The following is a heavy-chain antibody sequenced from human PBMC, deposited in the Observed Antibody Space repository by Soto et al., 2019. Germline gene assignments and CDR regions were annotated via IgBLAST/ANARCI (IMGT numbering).Heavy chain of an antibody. J-gene: IGHJ4*02. Sequence: QVQLVQSGAEVKKPGSSVKVSCKASGGTFSSYAISWVRQAPGQGLEWMGGINPIFGTANYAQKFQGRVTITADESTSTAYMELSSLRSEDTAVYYCARVTYYYDSSGYPFDYWGQGTLVTVSS. V-gene: IGHV1-69*01. CDR3: ARVTYYYDSSGYPFDY. D-gene: IGHD3-22*01. CDR1: GGTFSSYA. CDR2: INPIFGTA.